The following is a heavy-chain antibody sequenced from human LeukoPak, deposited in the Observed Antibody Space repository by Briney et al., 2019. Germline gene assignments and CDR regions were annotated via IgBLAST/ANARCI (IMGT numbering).Heavy chain of an antibody. CDR2: IKQDGSEK. V-gene: IGHV3-7*01. J-gene: IGHJ6*02. CDR1: GFTFSSYW. CDR3: ARDGWGYCSSTSCYMDYGMDV. D-gene: IGHD2-2*02. Sequence: PGGSLRLSCAASGFTFSSYWMSWVRQAPGKGLEWVANIKQDGSEKYYVDSVKGRFTISRDNAKNSLYLQMNSLRAEDTAVYYCARDGWGYCSSTSCYMDYGMDVWGQGTTVTVFS.